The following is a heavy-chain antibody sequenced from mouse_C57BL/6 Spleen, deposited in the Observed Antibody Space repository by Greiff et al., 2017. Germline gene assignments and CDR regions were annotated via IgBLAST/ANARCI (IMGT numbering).Heavy chain of an antibody. Sequence: VQLQQSGAELVMPGASVKLSCKASGYTFTSYWMHWVKQRPGQGLEWIGEIDPSDSYTNYNQKFKGKSTLTVDKSSSTAYMQLSSLTSEDSAVYYCARNYDGYYGYFDVWGTGTTVTVSS. CDR3: ARNYDGYYGYFDV. V-gene: IGHV1-69*01. J-gene: IGHJ1*03. CDR1: GYTFTSYW. D-gene: IGHD2-3*01. CDR2: IDPSDSYT.